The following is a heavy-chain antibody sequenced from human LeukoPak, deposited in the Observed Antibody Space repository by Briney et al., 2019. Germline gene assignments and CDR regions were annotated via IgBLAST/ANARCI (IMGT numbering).Heavy chain of an antibody. Sequence: SQTLSLTWTVSGGSISSGGYYWSWIRQHPGKGLEWIGYIYYSGSTYYNPSLKSRVTISVDTSKNQFSLKLSSVTAADTAVYYCARARYQLLPTFDYWGQGTLVTVSS. CDR3: ARARYQLLPTFDY. J-gene: IGHJ4*02. CDR1: GGSISSGGYY. V-gene: IGHV4-31*02. D-gene: IGHD2-2*01. CDR2: IYYSGST.